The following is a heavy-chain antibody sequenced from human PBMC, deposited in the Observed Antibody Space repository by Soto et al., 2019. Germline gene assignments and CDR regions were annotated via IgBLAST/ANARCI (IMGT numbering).Heavy chain of an antibody. V-gene: IGHV1-69*06. CDR1: GGTFSSYA. Sequence: GASVKVSCKASGGTFSSYAISWVRQAPGQGLEWMGGIIPIFGTANYAQKFQGRVTITADKSTSTAYMELSSLRSEDTAVYYCARDLPRPHILVVPAPWAFDISGQRTILTL. CDR2: IIPIFGTA. J-gene: IGHJ3*02. CDR3: ARDLPRPHILVVPAPWAFDI. D-gene: IGHD2-21*02.